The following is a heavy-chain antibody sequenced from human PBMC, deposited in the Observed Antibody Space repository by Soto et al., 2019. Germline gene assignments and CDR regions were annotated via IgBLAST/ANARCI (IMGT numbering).Heavy chain of an antibody. CDR1: GFTFSSYA. D-gene: IGHD1-26*01. CDR3: ARSRSTWDYYYYGMDV. J-gene: IGHJ6*02. V-gene: IGHV3-30-3*01. Sequence: GGSLRLSCAASGFTFSSYAMNWVRQAPGKGLEWVAVISYDGSNKYYADSVKGRFTISRDNPKNTLYLQMNSLRAEDTAVYYCARSRSTWDYYYYGMDVWGQGTTVTVSS. CDR2: ISYDGSNK.